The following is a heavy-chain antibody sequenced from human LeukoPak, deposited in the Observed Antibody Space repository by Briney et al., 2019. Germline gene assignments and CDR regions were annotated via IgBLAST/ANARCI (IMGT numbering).Heavy chain of an antibody. D-gene: IGHD3-16*01. V-gene: IGHV4-59*12. CDR1: GGSISGSH. J-gene: IGHJ5*02. CDR3: ARGDYYAGGGRNWFDP. CDR2: LYSTGTT. Sequence: SETLSLTCTVSGGSISGSHWGWIRQPPGKGLEWIMSLYSTGTTEYNASLKSRVAMSVDTSKNQLSLGLTSVTAADTAVYYCARGDYYAGGGRNWFDPWGHGTLVTVSS.